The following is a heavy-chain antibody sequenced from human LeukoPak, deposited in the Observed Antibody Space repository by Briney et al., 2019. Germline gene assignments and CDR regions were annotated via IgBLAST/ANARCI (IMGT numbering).Heavy chain of an antibody. J-gene: IGHJ6*03. D-gene: IGHD3-3*01. CDR1: GGSISSGSYY. CDR3: ARRRPYDFWSGQDPANYYYMDV. V-gene: IGHV4-61*02. CDR2: IYTSGST. Sequence: SQTLSLTCTVSGGSISSGSYYWSWIRQPAGKGLEWIGRIYTSGSTNYNPSLKSRVTISVDTSKNQFSLKLSSVTAADAAVYYCARRRPYDFWSGQDPANYYYMDVWGKGTTVTVSS.